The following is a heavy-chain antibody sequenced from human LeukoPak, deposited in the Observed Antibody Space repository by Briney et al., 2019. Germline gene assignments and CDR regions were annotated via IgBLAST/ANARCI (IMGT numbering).Heavy chain of an antibody. J-gene: IGHJ4*02. CDR2: ITGNNGNT. CDR1: GYIFSGYG. V-gene: IGHV1-18*01. CDR3: ARDQRNSGSYRFEY. Sequence: ASVKVSCKTSGYIFSGYGISWVRQAPGQGLEWMGWITGNNGNTNYAPSLQGRVTMTTDTSTNTAYMELTGLRSDDTAVYYCARDQRNSGSYRFEYWGQGTLVTVSS. D-gene: IGHD1-26*01.